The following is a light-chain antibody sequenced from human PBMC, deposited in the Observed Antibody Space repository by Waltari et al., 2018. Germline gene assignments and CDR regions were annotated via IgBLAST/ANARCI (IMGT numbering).Light chain of an antibody. CDR1: SSDVGRFNL. Sequence: QSALTQPASGSGSQGQSITISCPGTSSDVGRFNLVSWYQQSPGKAPKGIIYEVNQRPSGVSDRFSGSKSRNTATLTISGLEAEDDSDYHCCSYSGSHMVFGGGTRLTV. CDR2: EVN. J-gene: IGLJ3*02. CDR3: CSYSGSHMV. V-gene: IGLV2-23*02.